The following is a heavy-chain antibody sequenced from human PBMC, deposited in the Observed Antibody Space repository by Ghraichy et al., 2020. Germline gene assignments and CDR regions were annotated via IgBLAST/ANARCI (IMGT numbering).Heavy chain of an antibody. Sequence: SETLSLTCAVYGGSFSGYYWSWIRQPPGKGLEWIGEINHSGSTNYNPSLKSRVTISVDTSKNQFSLKLSSVTAADTAVYYCARGTAFDYWGQGTLVTVSS. CDR1: GGSFSGYY. J-gene: IGHJ4*02. CDR2: INHSGST. V-gene: IGHV4-34*01. CDR3: ARGTAFDY.